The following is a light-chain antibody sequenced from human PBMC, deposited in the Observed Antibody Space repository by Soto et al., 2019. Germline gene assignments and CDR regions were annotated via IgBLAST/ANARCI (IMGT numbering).Light chain of an antibody. CDR1: QSVLYSSNNKNY. CDR2: WAS. Sequence: DIVMTQSPDSLAVSLGERATINCKSSQSVLYSSNNKNYLAWYQQKAGQPLKLLIYWASTRESGVPDRFSGSGSWTDFTLTISSLQAEDVAVYYCQQYYSTPDTFGQGTKLEIK. CDR3: QQYYSTPDT. V-gene: IGKV4-1*01. J-gene: IGKJ2*01.